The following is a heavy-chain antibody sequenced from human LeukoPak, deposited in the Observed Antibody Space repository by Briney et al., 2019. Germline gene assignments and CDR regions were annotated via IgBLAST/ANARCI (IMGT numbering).Heavy chain of an antibody. Sequence: GGSLRLSCAASGFTFSNYAIHWVRQAPGKGLEWVAVIWYDGSYKYYADSVKGRFTISRDNSKNTLYLQMNSLRAEDTAVYYCARSQWGHYGDSYKDYWGQGTLVTVSS. D-gene: IGHD4-17*01. CDR1: GFTFSNYA. V-gene: IGHV3-33*01. J-gene: IGHJ4*02. CDR3: ARSQWGHYGDSYKDY. CDR2: IWYDGSYK.